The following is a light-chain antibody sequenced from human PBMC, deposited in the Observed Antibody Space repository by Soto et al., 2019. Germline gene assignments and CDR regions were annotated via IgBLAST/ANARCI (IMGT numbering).Light chain of an antibody. CDR3: SSFTSTSSVV. CDR2: EVS. J-gene: IGLJ2*01. V-gene: IGLV2-14*01. CDR1: SSDVGGYNY. Sequence: QSALTQPASVSGSPGQSITISCTGTSSDVGGYNYVSWYQQRPGKAPKLMIYEVSNRPSGVSNRFSGSKSDNTASLTISGLQAEDGADYYCSSFTSTSSVVFGGGTKLTVL.